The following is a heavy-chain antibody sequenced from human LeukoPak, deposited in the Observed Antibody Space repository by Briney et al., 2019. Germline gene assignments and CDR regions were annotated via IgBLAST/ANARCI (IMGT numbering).Heavy chain of an antibody. J-gene: IGHJ4*02. Sequence: GGSLRLSCAASGFTFSSYAMSWIRQAPGKGLEWVSAISGSGGSTYYADSVKGRFTISRDNSKNTLYLQMNSLRAEDTAVYYCASQGHLWYPFDYWGQGTLVSVSS. CDR3: ASQGHLWYPFDY. CDR2: ISGSGGST. V-gene: IGHV3-23*01. D-gene: IGHD3-10*01. CDR1: GFTFSSYA.